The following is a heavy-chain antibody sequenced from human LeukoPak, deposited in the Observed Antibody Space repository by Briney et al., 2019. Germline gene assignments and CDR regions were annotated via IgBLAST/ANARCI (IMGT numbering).Heavy chain of an antibody. V-gene: IGHV3-7*01. J-gene: IGHJ4*02. CDR2: IKTDASEK. CDR3: ARGITGHYGNDY. Sequence: GGSLRLSCETSGFIFSNCWMTWVRQAPGKGLEWVANIKTDASEKYYADSVKGRFTISRDNAKMSLYLQMNSLRAEDTAVYYCARGITGHYGNDYWGQGTLVTVSS. D-gene: IGHD3-9*01. CDR1: GFIFSNCW.